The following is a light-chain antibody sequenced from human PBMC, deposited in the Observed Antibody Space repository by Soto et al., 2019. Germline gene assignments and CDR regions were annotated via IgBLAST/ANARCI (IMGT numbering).Light chain of an antibody. CDR3: RSYAGSNNFV. CDR2: EVS. J-gene: IGLJ1*01. V-gene: IGLV2-8*01. CDR1: SSDVGGYNY. Sequence: QSVLTQPRSASGSPGQSVTISCTGTSSDVGGYNYVSWYQQHPGKAPKLMIYEVSERPSGVPDRFSGSKSSNTASLTVSGLQAEDEADYYCRSYAGSNNFVFGTGTKGTAL.